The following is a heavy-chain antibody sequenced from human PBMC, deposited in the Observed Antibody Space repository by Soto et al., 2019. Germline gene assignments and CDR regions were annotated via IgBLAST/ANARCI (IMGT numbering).Heavy chain of an antibody. CDR2: ISYDGNDQ. J-gene: IGHJ1*01. CDR3: AKVRSEMSGPYRESFQR. V-gene: IGHV3-30-3*01. D-gene: IGHD1-26*01. CDR1: GFTFSNYA. Sequence: QVQLVESGGGVVQPGRSLRLSCAASGFTFSNYAMHWVRQAPGKELEWVAAISYDGNDQYYADSVKGRFTISRDNSKNTLDLQMNGLSVEDTAGYDCAKVRSEMSGPYRESFQRWGQGTLVTVSS.